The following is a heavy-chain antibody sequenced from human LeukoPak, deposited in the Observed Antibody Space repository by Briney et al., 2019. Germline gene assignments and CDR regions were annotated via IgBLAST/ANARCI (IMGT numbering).Heavy chain of an antibody. CDR1: GFTFSTSW. J-gene: IGHJ4*02. CDR2: IKKDGSET. Sequence: GGSLRLSCAASGFTFSTSWMGWVRQVPGKGLEWVANIKKDGSETYYVDSVKGRFTISRDNAKNSLYPQMNSLRAEDTAMYYCARGRYSGTTYYFDYWGQGTLVTVSS. V-gene: IGHV3-7*03. CDR3: ARGRYSGTTYYFDY. D-gene: IGHD5-12*01.